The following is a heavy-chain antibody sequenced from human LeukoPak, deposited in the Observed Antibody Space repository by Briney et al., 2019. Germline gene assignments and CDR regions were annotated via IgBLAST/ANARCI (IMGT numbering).Heavy chain of an antibody. CDR2: IYYSGST. Sequence: SETLSLTCTVSGGSISSSSYYWGWIRQPPGKGLEWIGSIYYSGSTYYNPSLKSRVTISVDTFKNQFSLKLTSVTAADTAVYYCAETDSSGYYLGYWGQGTLVAVSS. D-gene: IGHD3-22*01. J-gene: IGHJ4*02. V-gene: IGHV4-39*01. CDR1: GGSISSSSYY. CDR3: AETDSSGYYLGY.